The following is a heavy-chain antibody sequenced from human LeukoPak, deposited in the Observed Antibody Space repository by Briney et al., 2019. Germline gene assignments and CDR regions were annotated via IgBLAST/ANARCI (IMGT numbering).Heavy chain of an antibody. Sequence: GASVKVSCKASGYTFTGYYMHWVRQAPGQGLEWMGWINPNSGGTNYAQKFQGRVTMPRDTSISTAYMELSRLRSDDTAVYYCARDTVVVVAATGTYYYYGMDVWGQGTTVTVSS. CDR2: INPNSGGT. J-gene: IGHJ6*02. D-gene: IGHD2-15*01. CDR3: ARDTVVVVAATGTYYYYGMDV. CDR1: GYTFTGYY. V-gene: IGHV1-2*02.